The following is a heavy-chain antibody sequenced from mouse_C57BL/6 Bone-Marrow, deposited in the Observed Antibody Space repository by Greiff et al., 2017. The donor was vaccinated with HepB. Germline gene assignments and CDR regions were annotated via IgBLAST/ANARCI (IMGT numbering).Heavy chain of an antibody. D-gene: IGHD2-9*01. Sequence: EVMLVESGGGLVQPGGSLSLSCAASGFTFTDYYMSWVRQPPGKALEWLGFIRNKANGYTTEYSASVKGRFTISIDNSQSILYLQMNALRAEDRATYDCARYDGSSYGYDAWFAYWGQGTLVTVSA. V-gene: IGHV7-3*01. J-gene: IGHJ3*01. CDR2: IRNKANGYTT. CDR3: ARYDGSSYGYDAWFAY. CDR1: GFTFTDYY.